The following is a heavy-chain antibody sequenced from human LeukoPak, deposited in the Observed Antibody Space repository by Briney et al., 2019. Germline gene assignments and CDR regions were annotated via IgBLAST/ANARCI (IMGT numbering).Heavy chain of an antibody. D-gene: IGHD3-10*01. CDR3: ATDLNLDLVRGVSVFDY. CDR2: FNPENGDT. V-gene: IGHV1-24*01. J-gene: IGHJ4*02. CDR1: GYTLTELS. Sequence: ASVKVSCKVSGYTLTELSMHWVRQAPGKGLEWMGGFNPENGDTIYAQKFQGRVTMTEDTSTDTAYMELSSLRTEDTAVYYCATDLNLDLVRGVSVFDYWGQGTLVTVSS.